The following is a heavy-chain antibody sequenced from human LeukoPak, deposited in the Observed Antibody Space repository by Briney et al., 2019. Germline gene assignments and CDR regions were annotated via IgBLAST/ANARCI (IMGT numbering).Heavy chain of an antibody. V-gene: IGHV1-18*01. CDR3: ARVGPNRNYYGSGSKLDY. D-gene: IGHD3-10*01. CDR1: GYTFTSYG. CDR2: ISAYNSNR. Sequence: ASVKVSCKASGYTFTSYGISWVRQAPGHGPEWMGWISAYNSNRNYAQKLQGRVTMTTDTSTSTAYMELRSLRSDDTAVYYCARVGPNRNYYGSGSKLDYWGQGTLVTVSS. J-gene: IGHJ4*02.